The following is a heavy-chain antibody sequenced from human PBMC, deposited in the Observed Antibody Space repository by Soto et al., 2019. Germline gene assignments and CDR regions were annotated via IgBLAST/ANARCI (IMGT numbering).Heavy chain of an antibody. D-gene: IGHD6-19*01. CDR1: GFRFSIYS. CDR2: ITSDTKTI. CDR3: ARSVEGHFDC. V-gene: IGHV3-48*02. Sequence: EVQLVESGGALVQRGGSLTLSCAASGFRFSIYSMNWVRQAPGKGLEWSAYITSDTKTIKYAESVKGRFTISRDNAKNSVYLQMDNLSDEDTAVYYCARSVEGHFDCWGQGTVVTVSS. J-gene: IGHJ4*02.